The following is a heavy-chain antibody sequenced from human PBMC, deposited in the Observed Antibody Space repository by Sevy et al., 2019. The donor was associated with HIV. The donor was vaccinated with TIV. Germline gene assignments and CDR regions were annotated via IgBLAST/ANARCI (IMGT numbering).Heavy chain of an antibody. Sequence: GGSLRLSCAASGFTFSNHGMHWVRQAPGKGLEWVAFIRYDGSNEYYGDSVKGRFTISGDNSKDTLYLQMNSLRPEDTAVYFCAKDRKVLLVVYAIPFDVFDIWGHGTMVTVSS. CDR3: AKDRKVLLVVYAIPFDVFDI. J-gene: IGHJ3*02. CDR1: GFTFSNHG. CDR2: IRYDGSNE. V-gene: IGHV3-30*02. D-gene: IGHD2-8*02.